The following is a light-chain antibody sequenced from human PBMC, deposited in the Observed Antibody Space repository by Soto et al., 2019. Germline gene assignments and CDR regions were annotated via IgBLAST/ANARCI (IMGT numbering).Light chain of an antibody. CDR3: QQYDSSPKT. J-gene: IGKJ1*01. Sequence: EIFMTQSPATLSVSRGEIATLSWRASQSVSSDLAWYQHKPGQAPRLLIYGASSRATGIPDRFSGSGSGTDFTLTISRLEPEDFAVYYCQQYDSSPKTFGQGTKVDIK. V-gene: IGKV3-20*01. CDR1: QSVSSD. CDR2: GAS.